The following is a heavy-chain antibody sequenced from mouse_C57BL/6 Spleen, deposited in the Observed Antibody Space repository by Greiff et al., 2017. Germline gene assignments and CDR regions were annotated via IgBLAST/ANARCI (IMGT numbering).Heavy chain of an antibody. CDR3: ARGQRTAQATLYYFDY. CDR2: IDPSDSYT. Sequence: QVQLQQSGAELVMPGASVKLSCKASGYTFTSYWMHWVKQRPGQGLEWIGEIDPSDSYTNYNQKFKGKSTLTVDKSSSTAYMQLSSLTSEDSAVYYCARGQRTAQATLYYFDYWGQGTTLTVSS. CDR1: GYTFTSYW. D-gene: IGHD3-2*02. J-gene: IGHJ2*01. V-gene: IGHV1-69*01.